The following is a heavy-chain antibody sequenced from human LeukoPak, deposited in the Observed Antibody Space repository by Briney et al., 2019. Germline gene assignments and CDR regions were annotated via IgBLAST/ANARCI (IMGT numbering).Heavy chain of an antibody. CDR3: ARDYSSSWPAGDWFDP. J-gene: IGHJ5*02. V-gene: IGHV3-30*03. CDR2: ISYDGSNK. D-gene: IGHD6-13*01. CDR1: GFTFSSYG. Sequence: PGGSLRLSCAASGFTFSSYGMHWVRQAPGKGLEWVAVISYDGSNKYYADSVKGRFTISRDNSKNTLYLQMNSLRSEDTAVYYCARDYSSSWPAGDWFDPWGQGTLVTVSS.